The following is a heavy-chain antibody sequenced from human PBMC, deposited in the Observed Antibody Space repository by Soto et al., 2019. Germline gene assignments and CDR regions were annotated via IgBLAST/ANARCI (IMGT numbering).Heavy chain of an antibody. D-gene: IGHD4-17*01. CDR3: AREGTTVVTPAGAFDI. Sequence: GASVKVSCKASGGTFSRSPISWVRQAPGQGLEWMGGIIPIFGTGNFAQKFQGRVTITADVSTSTAYLELSSLRSEDTAVYYCAREGTTVVTPAGAFDIWGQGTMVTVS. CDR1: GGTFSRSP. V-gene: IGHV1-69*13. J-gene: IGHJ3*02. CDR2: IIPIFGTG.